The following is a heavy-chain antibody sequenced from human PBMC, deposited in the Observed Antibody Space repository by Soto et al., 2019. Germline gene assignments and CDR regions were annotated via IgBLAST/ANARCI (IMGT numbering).Heavy chain of an antibody. Sequence: RPALIKAKRSLRKDCRSWGLSHSTRRVGVGWIRQPPGKVLEWLALIYWHDDKRYSPSLKSRLTITKDTSKNQVVLTMTNVDPVDTATYYCAHRGGATVGLYYFDYCGQGALVT. CDR2: IYWHDDK. CDR3: AHRGGATVGLYYFDY. J-gene: IGHJ4*02. D-gene: IGHD3-16*01. V-gene: IGHV2-5*01. CDR1: GLSHSTRRVG.